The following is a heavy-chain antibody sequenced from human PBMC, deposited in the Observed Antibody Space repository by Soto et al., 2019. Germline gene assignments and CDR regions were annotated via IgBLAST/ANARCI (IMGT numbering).Heavy chain of an antibody. CDR3: AKGYCISTSCPGMDV. CDR1: GFTFDDYA. Sequence: GGSLRLSCAASGFTFDDYAMHWVRQAPGKGLEWVSGISWNSGSIGYADSVKGRFTISRDNAKNSLYLQMNSLRAEDTALYYCAKGYCISTSCPGMDVWGQGTTVTVSS. J-gene: IGHJ6*02. V-gene: IGHV3-9*01. CDR2: ISWNSGSI. D-gene: IGHD2-2*01.